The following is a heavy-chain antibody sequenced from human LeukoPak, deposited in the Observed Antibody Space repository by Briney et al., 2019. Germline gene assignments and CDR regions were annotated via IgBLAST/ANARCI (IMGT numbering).Heavy chain of an antibody. D-gene: IGHD3-16*01. Sequence: GGSLRLSCAASGFTFSSYGMHWVRQAPGKGLEWVAVISYDGSNKYYADSVKGRFTISRDNSKNTLYLQMNSLRAEDTAVYYCARDVWPSDGMDVWGQGTTVTVSS. CDR3: ARDVWPSDGMDV. CDR1: GFTFSSYG. J-gene: IGHJ6*02. CDR2: ISYDGSNK. V-gene: IGHV3-30*03.